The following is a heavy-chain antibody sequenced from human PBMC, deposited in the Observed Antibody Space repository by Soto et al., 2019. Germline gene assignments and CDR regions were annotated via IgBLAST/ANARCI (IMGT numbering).Heavy chain of an antibody. CDR3: AINWAYDILTDFDY. Sequence: EVQLVESGGGLVKPGGSLRLSCAASGFTFNRFSMNWVRQAPGEGLEWVSSISSSSAYIYYADSVKGRFTVSRDNAKNSLYLQMNSLRAEDTPVYFCAINWAYDILTDFDYWGQVTLVTVSS. J-gene: IGHJ4*02. D-gene: IGHD3-9*01. V-gene: IGHV3-21*02. CDR1: GFTFNRFS. CDR2: ISSSSAYI.